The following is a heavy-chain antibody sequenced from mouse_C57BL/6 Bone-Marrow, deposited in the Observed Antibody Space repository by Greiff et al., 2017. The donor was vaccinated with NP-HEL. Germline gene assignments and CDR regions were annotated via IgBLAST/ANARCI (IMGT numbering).Heavy chain of an antibody. CDR1: GYTFTDYN. CDR3: ARVGVYFDY. V-gene: IGHV1-22*01. Sequence: EVQRVESGPELVKPGASVKMSCKASGYTFTDYNMHWVKQSHGKSLEWIGYINPNNGGTSYNQKFKGKATLTVNKSSSTAYMELRSLTSEDSAVYYCARVGVYFDYWGQGTTLTVSS. J-gene: IGHJ2*01. CDR2: INPNNGGT.